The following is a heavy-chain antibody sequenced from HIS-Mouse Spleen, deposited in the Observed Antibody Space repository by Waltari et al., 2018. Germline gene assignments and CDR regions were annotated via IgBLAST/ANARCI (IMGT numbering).Heavy chain of an antibody. Sequence: QLQLQESGPGLVKPSETLSLTCTVSGGSISSSSYYWGWIRQPPGKGLEWIGSIYYSGSTYYNPSLKSRVTISVDTSKNQFSLKLSSVTAADTAVYYCARDSKTGDAFDIWGQGTMVTVSS. V-gene: IGHV4-39*07. D-gene: IGHD7-27*01. J-gene: IGHJ3*02. CDR2: IYYSGST. CDR3: ARDSKTGDAFDI. CDR1: GGSISSSSYY.